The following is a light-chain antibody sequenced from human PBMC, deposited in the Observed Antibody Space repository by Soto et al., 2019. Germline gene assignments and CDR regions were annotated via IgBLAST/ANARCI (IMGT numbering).Light chain of an antibody. J-gene: IGLJ3*02. CDR3: QTWDTGIRV. CDR1: SGHISYA. Sequence: QSVLTQSPSASASLGASVKLTCTLSSGHISYAIAWHQQQPEKGPRFLMKLNSDGSHSKGDGIPDRFSGSSSGTERYLTISSLQSEDEADYYCQTWDTGIRVFGGGTKVTVL. V-gene: IGLV4-69*01. CDR2: LNSDGSH.